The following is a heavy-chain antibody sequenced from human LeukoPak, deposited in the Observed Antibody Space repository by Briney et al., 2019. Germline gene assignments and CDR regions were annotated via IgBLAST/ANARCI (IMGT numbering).Heavy chain of an antibody. CDR3: ARRIQRGYSSSWYVDAFDI. CDR1: AYSFTSYW. V-gene: IGHV5-51*01. CDR2: IYPGDSDT. Sequence: GESLKISCKGSAYSFTSYWIGWVRQMPGKGLEWMGIIYPGDSDTRYSPSFQGQVTISADKSISTAYLQWSSLKASDTAMYYCARRIQRGYSSSWYVDAFDIWGQGTMVTVSS. J-gene: IGHJ3*02. D-gene: IGHD6-13*01.